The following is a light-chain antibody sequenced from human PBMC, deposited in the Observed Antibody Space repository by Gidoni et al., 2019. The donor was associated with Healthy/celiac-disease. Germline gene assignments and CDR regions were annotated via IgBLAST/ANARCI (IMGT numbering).Light chain of an antibody. Sequence: DIQMTQAPSSLSASVGYRVTITCRASQGISNYLAWYQQKPGKVPKLLIYAASTLQSGVPSRFSGSGSGTDFTLTISSLQPEDVATYYCQKYNSAPPTFGQGTRLEIK. CDR1: QGISNY. CDR2: AAS. V-gene: IGKV1-27*01. CDR3: QKYNSAPPT. J-gene: IGKJ5*01.